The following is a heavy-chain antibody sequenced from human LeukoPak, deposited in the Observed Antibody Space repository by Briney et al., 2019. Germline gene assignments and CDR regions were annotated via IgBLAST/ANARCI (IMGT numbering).Heavy chain of an antibody. V-gene: IGHV4-59*01. J-gene: IGHJ4*02. D-gene: IGHD3-3*01. CDR2: IKYGGNT. CDR3: ARDRHDLRGDCFDY. Sequence: SETLSLTCTVSGGSISSSYWSWLRQAPGKGLEWIGYIKYGGNTDYNPSLQSRVTMSVDTSKNQFSLKLKSVTSADTAVYYCARDRHDLRGDCFDYWGQGTLVTVSS. CDR1: GGSISSSY.